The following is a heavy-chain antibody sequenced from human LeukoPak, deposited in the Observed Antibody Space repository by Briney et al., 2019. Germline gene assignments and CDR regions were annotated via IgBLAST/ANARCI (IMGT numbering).Heavy chain of an antibody. V-gene: IGHV3-7*01. D-gene: IGHD1-26*01. Sequence: GGSLRLSCAASGISISNYWMSWVRQAPGKGLEWVANINQAETEKQYADSVKGRFTVSRDNANNSLYLQMNSLGAEDTAVYYCARESRSGSYSGYWGQGTLVTVSS. CDR3: ARESRSGSYSGY. J-gene: IGHJ4*02. CDR2: INQAETEK. CDR1: GISISNYW.